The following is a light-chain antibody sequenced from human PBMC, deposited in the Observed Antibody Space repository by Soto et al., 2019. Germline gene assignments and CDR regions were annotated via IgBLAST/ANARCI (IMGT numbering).Light chain of an antibody. CDR3: CSYTGSSTSLYV. V-gene: IGLV2-23*02. Sequence: QSVLTQPASVSGSPGQSITISCTGTSSDVGSYNLVSWYQQHPGKAPKLMIYEVSKRPSGVSNRFSGSKSGNTASLTISGLQAEDEADYYCCSYTGSSTSLYVFGTGTRSRS. CDR1: SSDVGSYNL. CDR2: EVS. J-gene: IGLJ1*01.